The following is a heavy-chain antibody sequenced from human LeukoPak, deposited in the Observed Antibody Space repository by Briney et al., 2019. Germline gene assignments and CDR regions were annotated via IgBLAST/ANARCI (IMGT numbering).Heavy chain of an antibody. CDR2: IYYSGST. Sequence: SETLSLTCTVSGGSISSYYWSWIRQPPGKGLEWIGYIYYSGSTNYNPSLKSRVTISVDTSKNQFSLKLSSVTAADTAVYYCARAPFLELYYFDYWGQGTLVTVSS. V-gene: IGHV4-59*01. J-gene: IGHJ4*02. CDR1: GGSISSYY. D-gene: IGHD1-7*01. CDR3: ARAPFLELYYFDY.